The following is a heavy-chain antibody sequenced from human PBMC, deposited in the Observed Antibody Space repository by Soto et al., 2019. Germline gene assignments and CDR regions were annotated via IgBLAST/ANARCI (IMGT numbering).Heavy chain of an antibody. CDR2: ISAYNGNT. V-gene: IGHV1-18*01. CDR3: ARDKHSSRYNWFDP. Sequence: GASVKVSCKASGYTFTSYGISWVRQAPGQGLEWMGWISAYNGNTNYAQKLQGRVTMTTDTTTSTAYMELRSLRSDDTAVYYCARDKHSSRYNWFDPWGQGTLVTVSS. J-gene: IGHJ5*02. D-gene: IGHD3-22*01. CDR1: GYTFTSYG.